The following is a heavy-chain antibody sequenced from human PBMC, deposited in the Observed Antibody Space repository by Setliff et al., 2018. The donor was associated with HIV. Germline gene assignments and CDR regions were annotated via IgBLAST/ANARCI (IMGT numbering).Heavy chain of an antibody. D-gene: IGHD3-22*01. CDR2: FDPKDGKA. CDR1: GYTLTELS. Sequence: GASVKVSCKVSGYTLTELSRHWVRQAPGKGLEWMGSFDPKDGKARYAQKFQGRFTISRDNSKNTVYLQMNSLRAEDTAVYYCAMYDSRVDAFDIWGQGTMVTVSS. J-gene: IGHJ3*02. V-gene: IGHV1-24*01. CDR3: AMYDSRVDAFDI.